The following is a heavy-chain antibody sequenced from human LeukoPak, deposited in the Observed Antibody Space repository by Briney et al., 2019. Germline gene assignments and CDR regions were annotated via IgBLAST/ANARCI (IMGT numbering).Heavy chain of an antibody. CDR2: ISGSGGST. D-gene: IGHD1-26*01. V-gene: IGHV3-23*01. CDR1: GVTFSSYA. Sequence: GGSLRLSCAASGVTFSSYAMSWVRQAPGKGLEWVSAISGSGGSTYYADSVKGRFTISRDNSKNTLYLQMNSLRANDTAVYYCAKRVGATPLGRFDYWGQGTLVTVSS. CDR3: AKRVGATPLGRFDY. J-gene: IGHJ4*02.